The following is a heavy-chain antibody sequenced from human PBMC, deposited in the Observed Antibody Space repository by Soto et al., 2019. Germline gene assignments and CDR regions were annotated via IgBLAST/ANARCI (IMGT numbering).Heavy chain of an antibody. CDR2: IYPGDHET. Sequence: GESLKISCXWSGYTFSNVWIGWVRQLPGKGLEWMGIIYPGDHETRYSPSFHGKVTISADKSINTAYLQWNSLEASDTAFYFCARSPRSSPYFDYWGQGALVTVSS. D-gene: IGHD6-13*01. V-gene: IGHV5-51*01. CDR3: ARSPRSSPYFDY. J-gene: IGHJ4*02. CDR1: GYTFSNVW.